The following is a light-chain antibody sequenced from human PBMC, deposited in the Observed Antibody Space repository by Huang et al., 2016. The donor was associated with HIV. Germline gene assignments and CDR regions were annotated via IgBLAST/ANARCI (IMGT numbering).Light chain of an antibody. J-gene: IGKJ2*01. CDR1: QNIYNY. Sequence: DIQMTQSPSSLSASVGDRVSITCRASQNIYNYLNWYKQKPGKAPNLLIFAASSLQSGVPSRFSGSGSATDFTLTISSLQPEDFATYYCQQSYSTPYTFGQGTKLEIK. V-gene: IGKV1-39*01. CDR2: AAS. CDR3: QQSYSTPYT.